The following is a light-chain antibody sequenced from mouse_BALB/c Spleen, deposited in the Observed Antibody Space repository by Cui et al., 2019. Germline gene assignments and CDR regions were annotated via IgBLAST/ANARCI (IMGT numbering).Light chain of an antibody. CDR1: QTIGTW. CDR3: QQLYSTPYT. Sequence: DIQMTQSPASQSASLGESVTITCLASQTIGTWLAWYQQKPGKSPQLLIYAATSLADGVPSRFSVSGSGTKFSFKISSLQAEDFVMYYCQQLYSTPYTFGGGTKLEIK. J-gene: IGKJ2*01. V-gene: IGKV12-98*01. CDR2: AAT.